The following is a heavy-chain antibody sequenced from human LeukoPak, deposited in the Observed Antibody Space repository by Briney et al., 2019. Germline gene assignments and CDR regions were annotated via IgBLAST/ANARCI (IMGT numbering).Heavy chain of an antibody. J-gene: IGHJ4*02. CDR2: IKQDGSEK. CDR3: ARRSDSGSYSY. CDR1: GFTFSNYW. V-gene: IGHV3-7*01. D-gene: IGHD3-10*01. Sequence: GGSLRLSCAASGFTFSNYWMNWVRQAPGKGLEWVANIKQDGSEKYYVDSVKGRFTISRDNAKNSLYLQMNSLRAEDTAVYYCARRSDSGSYSYWGQGTLVTVSS.